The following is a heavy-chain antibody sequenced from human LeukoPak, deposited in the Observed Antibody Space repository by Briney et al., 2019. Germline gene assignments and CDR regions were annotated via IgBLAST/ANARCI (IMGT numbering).Heavy chain of an antibody. D-gene: IGHD3-3*02. CDR1: GYTLTELS. Sequence: ASVTVSCKVSGYTLTELSMHWVRQAPGKGLEWMGGFDPEDGETIYAQKFQGRVTMTEDTSTDTAYMELSSLRSEDTAVYYCAIVHPFSRHWYFDLWGRGTLVTVSS. J-gene: IGHJ2*01. V-gene: IGHV1-24*01. CDR2: FDPEDGET. CDR3: AIVHPFSRHWYFDL.